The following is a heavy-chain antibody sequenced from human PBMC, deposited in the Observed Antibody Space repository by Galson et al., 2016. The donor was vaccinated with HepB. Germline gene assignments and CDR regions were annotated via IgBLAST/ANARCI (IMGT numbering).Heavy chain of an antibody. D-gene: IGHD5-12*01. V-gene: IGHV3-23*01. CDR3: AKDRNIVATSNDK. CDR1: GFIFSAYA. J-gene: IGHJ4*02. CDR2: ISGSGDNT. Sequence: SLRLSCAASGFIFSAYAMTWVRQAPGKGLEWVSAISGSGDNTYYADSVKGRFTISRDNSKKTLYLQMNSLRAEDTALYYCAKDRNIVATSNDKWGQGTLVAVSS.